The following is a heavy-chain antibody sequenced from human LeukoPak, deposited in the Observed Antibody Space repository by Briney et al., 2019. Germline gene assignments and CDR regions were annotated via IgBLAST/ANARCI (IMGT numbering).Heavy chain of an antibody. CDR1: GGSISSYY. V-gene: IGHV4-59*01. J-gene: IGHJ4*02. CDR3: ARGRDGYNFGN. CDR2: IYYSGST. Sequence: SETLSLTCTVSGGSISSYYWSWIRQPPGKGLEWIGYIYYSGSTNYNPSLKSRVTISVDTSKNQFSLTLSSVTAADTAVYYCARGRDGYNFGNWGQGTLVTVSS. D-gene: IGHD5-24*01.